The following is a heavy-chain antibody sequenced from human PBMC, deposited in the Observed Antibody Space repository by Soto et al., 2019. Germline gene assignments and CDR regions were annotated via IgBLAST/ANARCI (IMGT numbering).Heavy chain of an antibody. CDR1: GFTLSDHY. D-gene: IGHD3-3*01. CDR3: ARASTPDSTGYDY. J-gene: IGHJ4*02. V-gene: IGHV3-72*01. CDR2: SRNRVKSFTT. Sequence: EVQLVESGGGLVQPGGSLRLSCAASGFTLSDHYLDWVRQAPGNGLEWVGRSRNRVKSFTTAYAASVRGRFTFSRDDSTNSLYLQMNSLKTDDTAVYYCARASTPDSTGYDYWGQGTLVTVSS.